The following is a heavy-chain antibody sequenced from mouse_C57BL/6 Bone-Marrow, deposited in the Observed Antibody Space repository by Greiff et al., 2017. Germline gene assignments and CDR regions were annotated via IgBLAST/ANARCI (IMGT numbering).Heavy chain of an antibody. D-gene: IGHD3-2*02. CDR2: IHPNSGST. CDR1: GYTFTSYW. CDR3: ARLDSSGYWFAY. V-gene: IGHV1-64*01. Sequence: VQLQQPGAELVKPGASVTLSCKASGYTFTSYWMHWVKQRPGQGLAWIGMIHPNSGSTNYNEKFKSNAKLTVDKSSSTAYMQLSGLTAEDSAVYDGARLDSSGYWFAYWGQGTLVTVSA. J-gene: IGHJ3*01.